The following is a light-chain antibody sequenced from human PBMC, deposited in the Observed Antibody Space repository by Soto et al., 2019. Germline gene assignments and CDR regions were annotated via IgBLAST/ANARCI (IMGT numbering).Light chain of an antibody. J-gene: IGLJ1*01. CDR3: DAYSSSGTPVFV. CDR1: SDDFGDFHY. V-gene: IGLV2-14*03. Sequence: QSALAQPASVSGSPGQSITISCTTSSDDFGDFHYVSWYQQHPGKAPQLLIYDVSSRPSGVSNRFSGSQSGNTASLTISGLQPEDEAEYYCDAYSSSGTPVFVFGTGTKLTVL. CDR2: DVS.